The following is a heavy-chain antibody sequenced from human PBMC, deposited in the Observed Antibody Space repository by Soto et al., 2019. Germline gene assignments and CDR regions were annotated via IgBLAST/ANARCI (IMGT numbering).Heavy chain of an antibody. CDR3: ARDIGPALDWFGP. V-gene: IGHV1-8*01. CDR2: MNPKSGQT. CDR1: GYSXTSYD. D-gene: IGHD5-18*01. Sequence: SXKVSCMASGYSXTSYDINGVRQASGQGLEWMGWMNPKSGQTCYAPRFQGRVTITGNTSINTAYMELISLRSEDTDVYYCARDIGPALDWFGPWGQGTLVTVSS. J-gene: IGHJ5*02.